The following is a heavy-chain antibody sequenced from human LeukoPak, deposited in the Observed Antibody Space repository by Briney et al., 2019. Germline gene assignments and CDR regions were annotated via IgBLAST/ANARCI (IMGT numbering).Heavy chain of an antibody. CDR2: INHSGST. Sequence: PSETLSLTCAVYGGPFSGYYWSWIRQPPGKGLEWIGEINHSGSTIYNPSLKSRVTISVDTSKNQFSLKLSSVTAADTAVYYCARASRAARLHYWGQGTLVTVSS. CDR1: GGPFSGYY. J-gene: IGHJ4*02. D-gene: IGHD6-6*01. V-gene: IGHV4-34*01. CDR3: ARASRAARLHY.